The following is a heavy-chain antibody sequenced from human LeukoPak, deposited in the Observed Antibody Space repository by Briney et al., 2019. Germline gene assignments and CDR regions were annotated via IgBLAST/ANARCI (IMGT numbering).Heavy chain of an antibody. CDR1: GGSFSGYY. Sequence: PSETLSLTCAVYGGSFSGYYWSWIRQPPGKGLEWIGEINHSGSTNYNPSLKSRVTISVDTPKNQFSLKLSSVTAADTAVYYCARATPTYGDYSYWGQGTLVTVSS. CDR2: INHSGST. D-gene: IGHD4-17*01. V-gene: IGHV4-34*01. CDR3: ARATPTYGDYSY. J-gene: IGHJ4*02.